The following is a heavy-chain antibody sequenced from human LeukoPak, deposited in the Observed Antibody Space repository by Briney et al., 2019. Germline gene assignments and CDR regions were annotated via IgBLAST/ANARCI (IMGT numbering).Heavy chain of an antibody. CDR1: GGSFSGYY. D-gene: IGHD6-19*01. CDR2: INHSGSN. Sequence: SETLSLTCAVYGGSFSGYYWSWIRQPPGKGLEWIGEINHSGSNNYNPSLKSRVTISVDKSKNQFSLKLSSVTAADKAVYYCARGGGIAVAGSFDYWGQGTLVTVSS. CDR3: ARGGGIAVAGSFDY. V-gene: IGHV4-34*01. J-gene: IGHJ4*02.